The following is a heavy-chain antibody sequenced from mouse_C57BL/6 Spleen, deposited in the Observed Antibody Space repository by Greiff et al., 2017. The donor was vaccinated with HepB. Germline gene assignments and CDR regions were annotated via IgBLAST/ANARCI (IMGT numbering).Heavy chain of an antibody. CDR1: GYTFTSYG. D-gene: IGHD2-1*01. V-gene: IGHV1-81*01. J-gene: IGHJ4*01. CDR2: IYPRSGNT. Sequence: QVQLQQSGAELARPGASVKLSCKASGYTFTSYGISWVKQRTGQGLEWIGEIYPRSGNTYYNEKFKGKATLTADKPSSTAYMELRSLTSEDSAVYFCAIAVYGNYPYYYAMDYWGQGTSVTVSS. CDR3: AIAVYGNYPYYYAMDY.